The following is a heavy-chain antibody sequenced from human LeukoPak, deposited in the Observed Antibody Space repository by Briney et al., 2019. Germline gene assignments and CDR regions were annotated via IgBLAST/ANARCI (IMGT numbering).Heavy chain of an antibody. CDR2: ISYDGSNK. CDR1: GFIFSSYG. Sequence: GGSLRLSCAASGFIFSSYGMHWVRQAPGKGLEWVAVISYDGSNKYYADSVKGRFTISRDNAKNSLYLQMNSLRAEDTAVYYCAKDEKWNYSYYYYYMDVWGKGTTVTVSS. J-gene: IGHJ6*03. D-gene: IGHD1-7*01. CDR3: AKDEKWNYSYYYYYMDV. V-gene: IGHV3-30*18.